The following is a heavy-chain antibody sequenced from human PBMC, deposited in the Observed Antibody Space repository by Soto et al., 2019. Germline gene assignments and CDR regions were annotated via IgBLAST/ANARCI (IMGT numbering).Heavy chain of an antibody. D-gene: IGHD1-26*01. CDR3: ARIVVGVTVDL. CDR1: GGSLHNYY. J-gene: IGHJ4*02. V-gene: IGHV4-59*01. Sequence: SETLSLTCTASGGSLHNYYWSWIRQTPGKGLEWIAYISHTGDTNYNPSLKSRVTISIDTSRNQFSLTVTSVTAADTAVYFCARIVVGVTVDLWGQGSLVTVSS. CDR2: ISHTGDT.